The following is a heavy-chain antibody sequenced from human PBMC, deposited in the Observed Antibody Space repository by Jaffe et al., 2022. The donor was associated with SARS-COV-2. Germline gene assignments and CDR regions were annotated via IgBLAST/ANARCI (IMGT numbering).Heavy chain of an antibody. CDR2: IYYSGST. V-gene: IGHV4-31*03. CDR3: ARDGSVTAIEPTPYWYFDL. J-gene: IGHJ2*01. CDR1: GGSISSGGYY. Sequence: QVQLQESGPGLVKPSQTLSLTCTVSGGSISSGGYYWSWIRQHPGKGLEWIGYIYYSGSTYYNPSLKSRVTISVDTSKNQFSLKLSSVTAADTAVYYCARDGSVTAIEPTPYWYFDLWGRGTLVTVSS. D-gene: IGHD2-21*02.